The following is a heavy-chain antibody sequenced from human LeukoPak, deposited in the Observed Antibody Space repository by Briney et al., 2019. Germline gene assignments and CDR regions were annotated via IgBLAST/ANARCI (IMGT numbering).Heavy chain of an antibody. D-gene: IGHD3-22*01. V-gene: IGHV4-59*01. CDR2: MSYSGSI. Sequence: SETLSLTCTVSGGSISSYYWSWIRQPPGKGLEWIACMSYSGSIMYNPSLKSRVTISVDTSKNQLSLKLSSVTAADTAVYYCAREPGFDSSGYLNWFDPWGQGTLVTVSS. CDR1: GGSISSYY. CDR3: AREPGFDSSGYLNWFDP. J-gene: IGHJ5*02.